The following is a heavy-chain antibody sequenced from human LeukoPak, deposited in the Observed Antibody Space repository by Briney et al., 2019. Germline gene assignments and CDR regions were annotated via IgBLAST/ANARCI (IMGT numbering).Heavy chain of an antibody. V-gene: IGHV1-69*13. J-gene: IGHJ5*02. Sequence: ASVKVSCKASGGSFSSYAISWVRQAPGQGLEWVGGIIPIFSTANYAHKFQGRVTITADESTSTAYMELSSLRSEDTAVYYCARGGYCSGGSCSQDWFDPWGQGTLVTVSS. CDR2: IIPIFSTA. CDR3: ARGGYCSGGSCSQDWFDP. D-gene: IGHD2-15*01. CDR1: GGSFSSYA.